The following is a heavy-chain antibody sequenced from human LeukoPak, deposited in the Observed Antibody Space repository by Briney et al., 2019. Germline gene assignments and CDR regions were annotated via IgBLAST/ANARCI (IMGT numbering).Heavy chain of an antibody. V-gene: IGHV4-61*01. CDR3: ARQSRQQLVLALDI. CDR2: FFYSGST. D-gene: IGHD6-13*01. Sequence: SETLSLTCTVSGASVSSGSYYWSWIRQPPGRGLEWIGYFFYSGSTDYNPSLKSRVTISLDTSKNQFSLKLNSVTAADTGLYYCARQSRQQLVLALDIWGQGTMVTVSS. J-gene: IGHJ3*02. CDR1: GASVSSGSYY.